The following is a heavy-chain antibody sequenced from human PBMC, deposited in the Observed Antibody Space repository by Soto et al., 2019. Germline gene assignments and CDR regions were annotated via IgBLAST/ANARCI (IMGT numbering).Heavy chain of an antibody. V-gene: IGHV1-18*01. CDR1: GGTFSSYA. CDR3: AREGDSSSSLLPYYYYYGMDV. Sequence: ASVKVSCKASGGTFSSYAISWVRQAPGQGLEWMGGISAYNGKTNYAQKLQGRVTMTTDTSTSTAYMELRSLGSDDTAVYYCAREGDSSSSLLPYYYYYGMDVWGQGTTVTVSS. D-gene: IGHD6-6*01. CDR2: ISAYNGKT. J-gene: IGHJ6*02.